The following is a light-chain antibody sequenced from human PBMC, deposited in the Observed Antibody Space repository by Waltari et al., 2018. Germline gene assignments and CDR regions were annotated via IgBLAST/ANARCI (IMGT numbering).Light chain of an antibody. CDR3: QNYNSAPFT. Sequence: LSASVGDRVTITCRASQGIGNYLAWYQQKPGTVPKLLIYTASTLQSGVPSRFSGSGSAADFTLTISSLQPEDAATYYCQNYNSAPFTFGPGTRVDIK. J-gene: IGKJ3*01. V-gene: IGKV1-27*01. CDR1: QGIGNY. CDR2: TAS.